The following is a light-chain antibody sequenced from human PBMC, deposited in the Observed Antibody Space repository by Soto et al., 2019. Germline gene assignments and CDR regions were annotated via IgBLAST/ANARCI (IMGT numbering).Light chain of an antibody. J-gene: IGLJ2*01. V-gene: IGLV2-8*01. CDR3: SSYAASNNLGV. CDR2: EVS. Sequence: QSVLTQPRSASGSPGQSVTISCIGTSSDVGGYNYVSWYQQHPGKAPKLMIYEVSKRPSGVPDRFSGSKSGNTASLTVSGLQAEDEADYYCSSYAASNNLGVFGGGTKLTVL. CDR1: SSDVGGYNY.